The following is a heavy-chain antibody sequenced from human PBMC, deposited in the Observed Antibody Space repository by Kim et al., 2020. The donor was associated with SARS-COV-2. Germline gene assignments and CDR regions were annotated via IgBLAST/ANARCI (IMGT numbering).Heavy chain of an antibody. D-gene: IGHD3-22*01. CDR2: IYYSGST. CDR1: GGSISSYY. CDR3: AREGGDSSGYYYP. V-gene: IGHV4-59*01. Sequence: SETLSLTCTVSGGSISSYYWSWIRQPPGKGLEWIGYIYYSGSTNYNPSLKSRVTISVDTSKNQFSLKLSSVTAADAAVYYCAREGGDSSGYYYPWGQGTLVTVSS. J-gene: IGHJ5*02.